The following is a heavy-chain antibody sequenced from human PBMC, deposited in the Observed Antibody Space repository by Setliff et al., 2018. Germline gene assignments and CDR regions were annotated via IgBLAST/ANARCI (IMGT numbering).Heavy chain of an antibody. J-gene: IGHJ6*03. Sequence: PGGSLRLSCAASGFTFSSYTMNWVRQAPGKGLEWVSSISSNSYYIYYADSVKGRFIISKDNPKNSLSLQMNSLRPDDTAFYYCARARGVGTTSHHMDVWGKGTTVTVSS. CDR2: ISSNSYYI. CDR3: ARARGVGTTSHHMDV. D-gene: IGHD2-8*01. V-gene: IGHV3-21*04. CDR1: GFTFSSYT.